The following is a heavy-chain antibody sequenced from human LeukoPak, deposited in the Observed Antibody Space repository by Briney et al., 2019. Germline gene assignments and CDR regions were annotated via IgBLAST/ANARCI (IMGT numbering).Heavy chain of an antibody. J-gene: IGHJ6*02. V-gene: IGHV3-21*01. D-gene: IGHD3-9*01. CDR2: ISSSSSYI. CDR1: GFTFSSYS. Sequence: GGSLRLSCAASGFTFSSYSMNWVRQAPGKGLEWVSSISSSSSYIYYADSVKSRFTISRDNAKNSLYLQMNSLRAEDTAVYYCARDRREDYDILTGLGFSYYYGVDVWGQGTTVTGSS. CDR3: ARDRREDYDILTGLGFSYYYGVDV.